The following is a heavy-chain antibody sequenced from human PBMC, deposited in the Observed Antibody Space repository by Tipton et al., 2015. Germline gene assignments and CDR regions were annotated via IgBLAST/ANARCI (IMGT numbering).Heavy chain of an antibody. D-gene: IGHD3-16*01. V-gene: IGHV3-21*01. CDR2: ISSTGSDM. Sequence: SLRLSCAASGFTFSRYSLNWVRQAPGKGLEWVSSISSTGSDMYYADSVKGRFTISRDNAKNSLFLLMDSLRAEDTSLYYCVREADMLRQTHFDYWGQGALVTVSS. J-gene: IGHJ4*02. CDR3: VREADMLRQTHFDY. CDR1: GFTFSRYS.